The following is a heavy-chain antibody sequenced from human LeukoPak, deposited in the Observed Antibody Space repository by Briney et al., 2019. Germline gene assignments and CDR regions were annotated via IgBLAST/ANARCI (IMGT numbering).Heavy chain of an antibody. V-gene: IGHV3-23*01. Sequence: GSLRLSCAASGFTFSSYGMSWVRQAPGKGLEWVSAISGSGGSTYYADSVKGRFTISRDNSKNTLYLQMNSLRAEDTAVYYCAKEGGYDYYYCYYMDVWGKGTTVTISS. CDR2: ISGSGGST. CDR3: AKEGGYDYYYCYYMDV. D-gene: IGHD5-18*01. CDR1: GFTFSSYG. J-gene: IGHJ6*03.